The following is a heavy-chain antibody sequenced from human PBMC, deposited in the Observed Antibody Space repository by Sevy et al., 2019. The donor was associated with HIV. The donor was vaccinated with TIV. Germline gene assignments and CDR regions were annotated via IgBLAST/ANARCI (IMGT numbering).Heavy chain of an antibody. J-gene: IGHJ6*02. D-gene: IGHD2-21*01. CDR3: SRCYYGDYYYYYGMDD. V-gene: IGHV4-30-2*01. CDR2: IYNSGST. Sequence: SETLSLTCAVSGGSISSGGYSWSWIRQPPGKGLEWIGYIYNSGSTYYNPSLKSRVTISVDRSKNQFSLKLSSVTAADTAVYYCSRCYYGDYYYYYGMDDWGQGTTVTVSS. CDR1: GGSISSGGYS.